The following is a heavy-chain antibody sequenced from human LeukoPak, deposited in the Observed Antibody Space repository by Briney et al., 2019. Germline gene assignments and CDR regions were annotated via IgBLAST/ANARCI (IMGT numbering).Heavy chain of an antibody. J-gene: IGHJ4*02. CDR3: ARDGAAAGTWVDY. V-gene: IGHV1-18*01. D-gene: IGHD6-13*01. CDR2: MNPNSVNT. Sequence: GCMNPNSVNTNYAQTLQGRLTITTHTTTSTAYMELRSLRSDDTAVYYCARDGAAAGTWVDYWGQGTLVTVSS.